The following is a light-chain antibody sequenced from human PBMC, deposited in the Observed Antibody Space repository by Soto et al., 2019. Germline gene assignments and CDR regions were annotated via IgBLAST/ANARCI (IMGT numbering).Light chain of an antibody. J-gene: IGKJ2*01. V-gene: IGKV3-20*01. CDR1: QSVSGYS. CDR3: QQYGSSPYT. Sequence: EIVLTQSPGTLSLSPGDGATLSCRASQSVSGYSFAWYQQKPGQAPRLLIYGASTRATGIPDKFSGSGSGTDFTLTISRLEPEDFAVYYCQQYGSSPYTFGQGTNLEIK. CDR2: GAS.